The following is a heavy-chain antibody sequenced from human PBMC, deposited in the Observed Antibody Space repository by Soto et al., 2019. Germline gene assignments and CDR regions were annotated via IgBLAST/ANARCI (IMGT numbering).Heavy chain of an antibody. D-gene: IGHD2-2*01. J-gene: IGHJ6*03. Sequence: PSETLSLTCTVSGGSISSYYWGWIRQPPGKGLEWIGYIYYSGSTNYNPSLKSRVTISVDTSKNQFSLKLSSVTAADTAVYYCARRIGYCSSTSCYNYYYYMDVWGKGTTVTVPS. CDR2: IYYSGST. V-gene: IGHV4-59*08. CDR3: ARRIGYCSSTSCYNYYYYMDV. CDR1: GGSISSYY.